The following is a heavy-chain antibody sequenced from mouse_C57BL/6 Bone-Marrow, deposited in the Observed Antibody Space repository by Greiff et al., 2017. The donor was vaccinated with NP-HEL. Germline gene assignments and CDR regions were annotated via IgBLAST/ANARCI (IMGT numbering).Heavy chain of an antibody. CDR3: ARGMVAPHYIDY. D-gene: IGHD2-3*01. V-gene: IGHV3-6*01. CDR2: ISYDGSN. Sequence: EVQLQQSGPGLVKPSPSLSLPCSVTGYSITSGYYWYWIRQFPGNKLEWMGYISYDGSNNYNPSFKNRISITRDTSKNQFFLKLNSVTTEDTATYYCARGMVAPHYIDYWGQGTTLTVSS. CDR1: GYSITSGYY. J-gene: IGHJ2*01.